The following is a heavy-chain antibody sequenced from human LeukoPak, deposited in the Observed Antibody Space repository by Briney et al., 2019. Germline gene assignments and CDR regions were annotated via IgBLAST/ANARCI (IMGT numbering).Heavy chain of an antibody. D-gene: IGHD3-16*02. V-gene: IGHV4-34*01. Sequence: SETLSLTCAVYVGSFRGYYWSWIRQPPGKGLEWIGEISHSGSTNYNPSLKSRVTISVDTSKNQFSLKLSSVTAADTAIYYCARGANKPSYDYVWGSYRTGWYFDYWGQGTLVTVSS. CDR1: VGSFRGYY. CDR3: ARGANKPSYDYVWGSYRTGWYFDY. CDR2: ISHSGST. J-gene: IGHJ4*02.